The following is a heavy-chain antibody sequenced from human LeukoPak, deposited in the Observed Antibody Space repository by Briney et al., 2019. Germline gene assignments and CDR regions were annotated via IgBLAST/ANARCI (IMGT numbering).Heavy chain of an antibody. D-gene: IGHD6-13*01. CDR2: IYYSGST. Sequence: SETLSLTCTVSGGSISSYYWSWIRQPPGKGLEWIGYIYYSGSTNYNPSLKSRVTISVDTSKNQFSLKLSSVTAADTAVYYCARVGIAAAGTQYYFDYWGQGTLVTVSS. CDR1: GGSISSYY. J-gene: IGHJ4*02. V-gene: IGHV4-59*01. CDR3: ARVGIAAAGTQYYFDY.